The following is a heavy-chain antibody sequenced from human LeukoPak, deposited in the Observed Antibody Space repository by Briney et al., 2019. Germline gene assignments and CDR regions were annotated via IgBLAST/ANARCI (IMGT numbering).Heavy chain of an antibody. J-gene: IGHJ4*02. Sequence: SETLSLTCTVSGGSVSSGGYYWSWIRQPPGKGLDWIGYVYDSGSGKYKPSLNSRVTISIDTSKNQFSLKLNSVTAADTAVYYCARLRSGGYFEYWGQGILVIVSS. D-gene: IGHD4-17*01. V-gene: IGHV4-61*08. CDR2: VYDSGSG. CDR1: GGSVSSGGYY. CDR3: ARLRSGGYFEY.